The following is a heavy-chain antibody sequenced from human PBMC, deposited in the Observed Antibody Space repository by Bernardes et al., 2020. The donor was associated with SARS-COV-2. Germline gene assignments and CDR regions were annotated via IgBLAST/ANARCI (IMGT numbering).Heavy chain of an antibody. V-gene: IGHV3-48*03. CDR2: ISTTGATI. D-gene: IGHD2-15*01. CDR3: AREAVKDGWTDGVDAFDI. J-gene: IGHJ3*02. CDR1: GFSVSTYE. Sequence: GSLRLPCAVSGFSVSTYEMHWVRQVPGKGLEWVSYISTTGATINADSVRGRFTISRDTAENSLHLRMNSLRAEDTSVYYCAREAVKDGWTDGVDAFDIWGQGTMVTVSS.